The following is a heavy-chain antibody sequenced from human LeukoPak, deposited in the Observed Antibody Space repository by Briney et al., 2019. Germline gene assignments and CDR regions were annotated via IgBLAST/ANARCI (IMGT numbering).Heavy chain of an antibody. D-gene: IGHD5-12*01. J-gene: IGHJ3*02. CDR2: ISYDGSNK. Sequence: PGGSLRPSCVASGITFSSYGMHWVRQAPGKGLEWVAVISYDGSNKYYADSVKGRFSISRDNSKNTVYLQMNSLRAEDTAVYYCAREGYSGRVHDAFDIWGQGTMVTVSS. CDR3: AREGYSGRVHDAFDI. V-gene: IGHV3-30*03. CDR1: GITFSSYG.